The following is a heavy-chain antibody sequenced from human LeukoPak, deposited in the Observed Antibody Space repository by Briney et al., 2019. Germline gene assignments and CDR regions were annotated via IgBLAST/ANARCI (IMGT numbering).Heavy chain of an antibody. CDR3: ARLPEYCSSTSCYRA. Sequence: SVKVSCKASGGTFSSYAISWVRQAPGQGLEWMGGIIPIFGTANYAQRFQGRVTITADESTSTAYMELSSLRSEDTAVYYCARLPEYCSSTSCYRAWGQGTLVTVSS. V-gene: IGHV1-69*13. J-gene: IGHJ5*02. CDR1: GGTFSSYA. CDR2: IIPIFGTA. D-gene: IGHD2-2*02.